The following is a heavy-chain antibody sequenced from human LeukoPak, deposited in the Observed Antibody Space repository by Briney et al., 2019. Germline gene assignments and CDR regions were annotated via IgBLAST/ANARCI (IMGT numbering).Heavy chain of an antibody. CDR3: ASTLVVPAATNWFDP. CDR1: GGSINSGSYY. D-gene: IGHD2-2*01. Sequence: SQTLSLTCTVSGGSINSGSYYWSWIRQPAGKGLEWIGRIYTSGSTNYNPSLKSRVTISVDTSKNQFSLKLSSVTAADTAVYYCASTLVVPAATNWFDPWGQGTLVTVSS. J-gene: IGHJ5*02. CDR2: IYTSGST. V-gene: IGHV4-61*02.